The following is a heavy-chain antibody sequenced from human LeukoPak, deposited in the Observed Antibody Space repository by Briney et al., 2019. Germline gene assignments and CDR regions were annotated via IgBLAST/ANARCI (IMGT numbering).Heavy chain of an antibody. CDR1: VHSMSSYY. D-gene: IGHD2-2*01. CDR3: ARVVVPAAIWSNRFDP. J-gene: IGHJ5*02. V-gene: IGHV4-59*01. Sequence: SEPLTLTCTVSVHSMSSYYWRWLRDPPGEAREWIGHIYYSGSTNYNTSLKSRVTISVDTSKNQFSLKLSSVTAADTAVYYCARVVVPAAIWSNRFDPWGQGTLVTVSS. CDR2: IYYSGST.